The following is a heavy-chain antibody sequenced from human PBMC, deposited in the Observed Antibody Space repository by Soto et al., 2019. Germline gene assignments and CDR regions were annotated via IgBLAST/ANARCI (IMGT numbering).Heavy chain of an antibody. D-gene: IGHD1-1*01. Sequence: QVHLVQSGAEVKKPGASVKVSCKGSGYAFTTYGITWVRQAPGQGPEWMGWISAHNGNTNYAQKLQGRVTVTRDTSTSTAYMELRSLRSDDTAVYYCAGGRYGDYWGQGALVTVSS. CDR3: AGGRYGDY. J-gene: IGHJ4*02. V-gene: IGHV1-18*01. CDR1: GYAFTTYG. CDR2: ISAHNGNT.